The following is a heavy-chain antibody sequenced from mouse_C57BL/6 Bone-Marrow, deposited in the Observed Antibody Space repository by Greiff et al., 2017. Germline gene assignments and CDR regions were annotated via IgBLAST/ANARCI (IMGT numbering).Heavy chain of an antibody. CDR3: ARHSYFDFDY. D-gene: IGHD1-1*01. Sequence: EVQLQQSGPGLAKPSHTLSLTCSVTGYSITSDYWNWIRKFPGHKLEYIGYISYSGSTSYYPSLKSRIYITRDTSKNQYYRRLKSETTEDSATDSCARHSYFDFDYWGQGTTLTVSS. J-gene: IGHJ2*01. CDR1: GYSITSDY. CDR2: ISYSGST. V-gene: IGHV3-8*01.